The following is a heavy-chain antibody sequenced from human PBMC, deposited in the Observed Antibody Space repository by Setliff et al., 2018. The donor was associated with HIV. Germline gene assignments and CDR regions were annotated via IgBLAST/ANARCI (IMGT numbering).Heavy chain of an antibody. CDR2: ISISSSYI. J-gene: IGHJ4*02. Sequence: GGSLRLSCVTSGFTFSTYTMNWVRQAPGKGLEWVSSISISSSYIYYADSMKGRFTISRDNAKNTLFLQMNSLSPEDTATYYCVRDPIEGYPDYFDYWGQGTLVTVSS. V-gene: IGHV3-21*04. D-gene: IGHD1-26*01. CDR3: VRDPIEGYPDYFDY. CDR1: GFTFSTYT.